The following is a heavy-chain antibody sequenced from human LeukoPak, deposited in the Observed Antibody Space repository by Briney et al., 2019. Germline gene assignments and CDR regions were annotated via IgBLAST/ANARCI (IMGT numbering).Heavy chain of an antibody. CDR2: IYYSGST. D-gene: IGHD3-10*01. CDR3: ARDQGADYFGSGSYYLGC. J-gene: IGHJ4*02. V-gene: IGHV4-59*01. Sequence: SETLSLTCTVSGGNISSYYWSWLRQPPGKGLEWIGYIYYSGSTNYNPSLKSRVTISVDTSKNQFSLKLSSVTAADTAVYYCARDQGADYFGSGSYYLGCWGQGTLVTVSS. CDR1: GGNISSYY.